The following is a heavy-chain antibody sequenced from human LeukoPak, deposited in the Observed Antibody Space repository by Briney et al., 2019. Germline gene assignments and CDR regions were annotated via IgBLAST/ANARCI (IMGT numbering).Heavy chain of an antibody. J-gene: IGHJ5*02. CDR1: GYTFTTYG. D-gene: IGHD6-6*01. V-gene: IGHV1-18*01. CDR3: ARDLIAVRPGWFDP. CDR2: ISAYNGNT. Sequence: ASVKVSYKASGYTFTTYGISWVRQAPGQGLEWMGWISAYNGNTNYAQKLQGRVTMTTDASTSTAYMQLRSLRSDDTAVYYCARDLIAVRPGWFDPWGQGTLVTVSS.